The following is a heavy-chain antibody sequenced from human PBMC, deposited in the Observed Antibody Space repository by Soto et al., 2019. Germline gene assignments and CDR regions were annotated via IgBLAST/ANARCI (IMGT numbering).Heavy chain of an antibody. D-gene: IGHD4-17*01. Sequence: ASVKVSCKASGGTFSSYAISWVRQAPGQGLEWMGWINPSNGGTNYAQKFRGWVTMTRDTSISTAYMELSRLRSGDTAVYFCARSTTTVTPGDYWGQGTLVTVSS. V-gene: IGHV1-2*04. CDR1: GGTFSSYA. CDR2: INPSNGGT. CDR3: ARSTTTVTPGDY. J-gene: IGHJ4*02.